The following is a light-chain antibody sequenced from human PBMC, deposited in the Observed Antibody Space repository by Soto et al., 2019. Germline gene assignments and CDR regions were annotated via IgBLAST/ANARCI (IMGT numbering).Light chain of an antibody. CDR2: EVN. Sequence: QSVLTQPASVSGSPGQSITISCTGTGGDIGYYDYVSWYQQRPGEAPKLIIYEVNNRPSGVSNRFSGSKSGNTASLTISGLQAEDEADYYCNSYTSSDTLAFGGGTKLTVL. CDR3: NSYTSSDTLA. J-gene: IGLJ3*02. V-gene: IGLV2-14*01. CDR1: GGDIGYYDY.